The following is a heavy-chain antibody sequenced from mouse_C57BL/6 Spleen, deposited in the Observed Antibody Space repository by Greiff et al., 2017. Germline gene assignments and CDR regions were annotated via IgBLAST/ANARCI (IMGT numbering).Heavy chain of an antibody. J-gene: IGHJ4*01. V-gene: IGHV5-9*01. CDR2: ISGGGGNT. CDR1: GFTFSSYT. CDR3: ARQGISGAMDY. Sequence: EVKLQESGGGLVKPGGSLKLSCAASGFTFSSYTMSWVRQTPEKRLEWVATISGGGGNTYYPDSVKGRFTISRDNAKNTLYLQMSSLRSEDTALYYCARQGISGAMDYWGQGTSVTVSS.